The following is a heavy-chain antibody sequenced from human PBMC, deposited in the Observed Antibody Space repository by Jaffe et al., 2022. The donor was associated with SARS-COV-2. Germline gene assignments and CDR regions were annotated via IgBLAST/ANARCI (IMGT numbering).Heavy chain of an antibody. CDR2: IYYSGST. D-gene: IGHD1-20*01. V-gene: IGHV4-59*01. CDR3: ASWTPGGVTGATFPD. CDR1: GGSISSNF. J-gene: IGHJ4*02. Sequence: QVQLQESGPGLVKPSETLSLTCTVSGGSISSNFWSWIRQPPGKGLEWIGYIYYSGSTNYNPSLKSRVTISVDTSKNQFSLKLSSVTPADTAVYYCASWTPGGVTGATFPDWGQGTLVTVSS.